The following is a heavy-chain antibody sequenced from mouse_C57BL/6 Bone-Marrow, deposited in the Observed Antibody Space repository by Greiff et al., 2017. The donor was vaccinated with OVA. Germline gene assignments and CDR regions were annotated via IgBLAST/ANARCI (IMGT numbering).Heavy chain of an antibody. V-gene: IGHV1-64*01. CDR1: GYTFTSYW. D-gene: IGHD2-5*01. Sequence: VQLQQPGAELVKPGASVKLSCKASGYTFTSYWMHWVKQRPGQGLEWIGMIHPNSGSTNYNEKFKSKATLTVDKSSSTAYMQLSSLTSEDSAVYYCAREFPYYSNDVCQYYYAMDYWGQGTSVTVSS. CDR3: AREFPYYSNDVCQYYYAMDY. CDR2: IHPNSGST. J-gene: IGHJ4*01.